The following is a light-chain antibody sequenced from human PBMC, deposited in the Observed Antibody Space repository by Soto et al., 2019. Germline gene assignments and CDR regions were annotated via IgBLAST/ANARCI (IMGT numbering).Light chain of an antibody. Sequence: EIVMTQSPATLSVSPGERATLSCRASQSVSSNLAWYQQKPGQAPRLLIYGASTRATGIPARFSGSGSGTGFTPTITGLQSEDFAVYFCQQYNNWPPWTFGQGTKVEI. CDR3: QQYNNWPPWT. CDR1: QSVSSN. V-gene: IGKV3-15*01. J-gene: IGKJ1*01. CDR2: GAS.